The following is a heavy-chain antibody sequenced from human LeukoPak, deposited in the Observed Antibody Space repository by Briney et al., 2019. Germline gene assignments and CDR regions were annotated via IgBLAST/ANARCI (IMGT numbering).Heavy chain of an antibody. D-gene: IGHD1-26*01. J-gene: IGHJ4*02. Sequence: GGSLRLSCAASGFTFSSYTMHWVRQAPGKGLEWVTFISYNGSNKYYADSVKGRFTISRDNSKNTLYLQMNSLRAGDTAVYYCAKDPIFSGSYGVFDYWGLGTLVTVSS. CDR2: ISYNGSNK. CDR3: AKDPIFSGSYGVFDY. CDR1: GFTFSSYT. V-gene: IGHV3-30-3*01.